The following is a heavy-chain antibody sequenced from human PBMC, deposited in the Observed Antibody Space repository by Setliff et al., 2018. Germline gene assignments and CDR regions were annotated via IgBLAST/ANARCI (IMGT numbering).Heavy chain of an antibody. V-gene: IGHV1-2*04. Sequence: ASVKVSCKASGYTFTSYGISWVRQAPGQGLEWMGWINPNSGGTNYAQKFQGWVTMTRDTSISTVYMELSSLRSEDTAVYYCAREAKRNVVVVVAATPVYWGQGTLVTVSS. CDR2: INPNSGGT. J-gene: IGHJ4*02. CDR1: GYTFTSYG. D-gene: IGHD2-15*01. CDR3: AREAKRNVVVVVAATPVY.